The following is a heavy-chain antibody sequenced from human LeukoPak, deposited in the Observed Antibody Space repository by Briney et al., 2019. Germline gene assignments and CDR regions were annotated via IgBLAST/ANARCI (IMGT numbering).Heavy chain of an antibody. J-gene: IGHJ4*02. Sequence: QPGGSLRLSCAASGFTFSSYAMSWVRQAPGKGLEWVSAISGSADTTYYSDSVKGRFTISRDNSKNTLYLQMNSLRAEDTAVYYCARDFDGGLSGHDSSGYYDDYWGQGTLVTVSS. D-gene: IGHD3-22*01. CDR1: GFTFSSYA. CDR3: ARDFDGGLSGHDSSGYYDDY. CDR2: ISGSADTT. V-gene: IGHV3-23*01.